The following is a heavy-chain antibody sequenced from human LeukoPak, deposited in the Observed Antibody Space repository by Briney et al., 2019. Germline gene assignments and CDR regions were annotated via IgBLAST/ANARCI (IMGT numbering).Heavy chain of an antibody. CDR2: ISRGATIT. V-gene: IGHV3-74*01. CDR1: GFTFSSYW. Sequence: GGCLRLSCAASGFTFSSYWMHWVRQAPGKGPEWGSRISRGATITTSGDSVKGRFTISTDNATNTLYLQMNSLRAEDTALYYCSRDLGRYGGNWGQGTLVTVSS. D-gene: IGHD3-16*01. J-gene: IGHJ4*02. CDR3: SRDLGRYGGN.